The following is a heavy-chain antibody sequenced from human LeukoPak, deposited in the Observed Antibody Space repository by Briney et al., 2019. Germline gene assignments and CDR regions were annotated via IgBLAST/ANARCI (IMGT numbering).Heavy chain of an antibody. CDR2: IYSSGNT. D-gene: IGHD6-6*01. Sequence: PSETLSLTCTVSGGSISGYYWTWIRQPPGKGLEWIGYIYSSGNTNYNPSLKSRVTISVDTSKNQFSLRLSSVTAADTAVYYCARHRYTSSSSYFDFWGQGTLVTVSS. V-gene: IGHV4-59*08. CDR3: ARHRYTSSSSYFDF. CDR1: GGSISGYY. J-gene: IGHJ4*02.